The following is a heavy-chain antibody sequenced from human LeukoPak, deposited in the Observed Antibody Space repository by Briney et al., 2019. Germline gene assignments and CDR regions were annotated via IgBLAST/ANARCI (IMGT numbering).Heavy chain of an antibody. V-gene: IGHV5-10-1*01. J-gene: IGHJ5*02. Sequence: GESLRISCKGSGYSFTSYWISWVRQMPGKGLEWMGRIDPSDSYTNYSPSFQGHVTIPADKSISTAYLQWSSLKASDTAMYYCARWAAPDILTGYYKAQSYNWFDPWGQGTLVTVSS. CDR1: GYSFTSYW. CDR2: IDPSDSYT. CDR3: ARWAAPDILTGYYKAQSYNWFDP. D-gene: IGHD3-9*01.